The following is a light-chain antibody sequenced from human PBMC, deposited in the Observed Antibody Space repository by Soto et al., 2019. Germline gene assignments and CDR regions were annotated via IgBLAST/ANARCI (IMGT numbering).Light chain of an antibody. Sequence: EERATLSCRASQSVSSYLAWYQQKPGQAPRLLIYAASSRATDIPDRFSGSGSGTDFTLTISRLEPEDFTVYYCTEYGYPLKRFGQGTKVAIK. CDR2: AAS. CDR3: TEYGYPLKR. V-gene: IGKV3-20*01. J-gene: IGKJ1*01. CDR1: QSVSSY.